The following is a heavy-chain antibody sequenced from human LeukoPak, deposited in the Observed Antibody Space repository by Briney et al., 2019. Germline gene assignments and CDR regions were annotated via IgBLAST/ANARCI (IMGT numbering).Heavy chain of an antibody. Sequence: SSETLSLTCTVSGDSISTSKSYWGWIRQPPLKGLEWIGSIYYTGNTYYNPSLKSRITISVDTSKNQFSLRLSSVTAADTAVYYCARTTLEMATVLFDFWGQGTLVTVSS. CDR1: GDSISTSKSY. V-gene: IGHV4-39*07. CDR3: ARTTLEMATVLFDF. CDR2: IYYTGNT. D-gene: IGHD5-24*01. J-gene: IGHJ4*02.